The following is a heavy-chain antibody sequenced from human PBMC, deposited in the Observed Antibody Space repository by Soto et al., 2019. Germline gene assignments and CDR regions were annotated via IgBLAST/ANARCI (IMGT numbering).Heavy chain of an antibody. CDR3: ARKFRYCSSTSCSGP. V-gene: IGHV3-21*01. J-gene: IGHJ5*02. CDR2: ISSSSSYI. CDR1: GFTFSSYS. D-gene: IGHD2-2*01. Sequence: GSLRLSCAASGFTFSSYSMNWVRQAPGKGLEWVSSISSSSSYIYYADSVKGRFTISRDNAKNSLYLQMNSLRAEDTAVYYCARKFRYCSSTSCSGPWGQGTLVTVSS.